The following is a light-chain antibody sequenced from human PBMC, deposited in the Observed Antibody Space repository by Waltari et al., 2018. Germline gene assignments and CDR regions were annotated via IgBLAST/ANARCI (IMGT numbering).Light chain of an antibody. Sequence: QSALTQPASVSGSPGQSITFFCTGTSSDVGGYNYVSWYQQHPGKAPKLMIYDVSNRPSGVSNRFSGSKAGNTASLTISGLQAEDEADYYCSSYTSSSLVVFGGGTKLTVL. CDR2: DVS. J-gene: IGLJ2*01. CDR3: SSYTSSSLVV. V-gene: IGLV2-14*03. CDR1: SSDVGGYNY.